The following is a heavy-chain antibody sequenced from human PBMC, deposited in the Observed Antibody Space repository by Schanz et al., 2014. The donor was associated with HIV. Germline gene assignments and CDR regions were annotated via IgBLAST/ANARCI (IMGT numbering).Heavy chain of an antibody. D-gene: IGHD1-20*01. J-gene: IGHJ4*02. CDR3: AKDQGDITGTPFDY. CDR1: GFTFSSYG. Sequence: VQLVESGGGVVQPGRSLRLSCAASGFTFSSYGMHWVRQAPGKGLEWVEVISYDRRNKYYADSVKGRFTISRDNSKNTLFLQMNSLRAEDTAMYYCAKDQGDITGTPFDYWGQGTLVTVSS. CDR2: ISYDRRNK. V-gene: IGHV3-30*18.